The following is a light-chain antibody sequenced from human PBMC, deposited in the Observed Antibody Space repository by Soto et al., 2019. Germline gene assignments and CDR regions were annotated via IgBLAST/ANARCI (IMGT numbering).Light chain of an antibody. J-gene: IGLJ1*01. Sequence: QSALTQPASVSGSPGQSITISCTGTSSDVGGYNYVSWYQQHPGKAPKLMIYDVSNRPSGVSNRFSGSKSGNTASLTIFGLRAEDEADYYCSSYTRSSRYVFGTGTKVTVL. CDR3: SSYTRSSRYV. CDR2: DVS. V-gene: IGLV2-14*01. CDR1: SSDVGGYNY.